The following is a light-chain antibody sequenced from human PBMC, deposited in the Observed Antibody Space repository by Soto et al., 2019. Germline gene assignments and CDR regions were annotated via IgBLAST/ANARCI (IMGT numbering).Light chain of an antibody. Sequence: EIVLTQSPGTLSLSPGERATLSCRASQSVNSRYLAWYQQKPGQAPRLLIYGASSRATGIPDRFSGSGSGTDFTLTISRLEPEDFAVYYCQQYDRSPSGFTFGHGTKVDIK. V-gene: IGKV3-20*01. CDR1: QSVNSRY. J-gene: IGKJ3*01. CDR2: GAS. CDR3: QQYDRSPSGFT.